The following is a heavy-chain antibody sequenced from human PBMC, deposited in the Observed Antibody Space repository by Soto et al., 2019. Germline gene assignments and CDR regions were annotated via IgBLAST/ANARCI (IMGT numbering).Heavy chain of an antibody. CDR2: INAGNGNT. V-gene: IGHV1-3*01. CDR1: GYTFTSYA. CDR3: ARDWSRGYYYYMDV. J-gene: IGHJ6*03. D-gene: IGHD3-3*01. Sequence: ASVKVSCKASGYTFTSYAMHLVRQAPGQRLEWMGWINAGNGNTKYSQKFQGRVTITRDTSASTAYMELSSLRSEDTAVYYCARDWSRGYYYYMDVWGKGTTVTVSS.